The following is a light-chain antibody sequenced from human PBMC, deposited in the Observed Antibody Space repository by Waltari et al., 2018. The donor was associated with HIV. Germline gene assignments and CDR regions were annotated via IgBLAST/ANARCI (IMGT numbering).Light chain of an antibody. Sequence: QSALTQPASVPGSPGQAITLSCTGTTSDVGSSNLLSWYQQHPGKAPKLMIYEVSKRPPGVSNRFSGSKSGNTASLTISGLQAEDEADYYCCSYAGSSTLVFGGGTKLTVL. J-gene: IGLJ2*01. V-gene: IGLV2-23*02. CDR1: TSDVGSSNL. CDR3: CSYAGSSTLV. CDR2: EVS.